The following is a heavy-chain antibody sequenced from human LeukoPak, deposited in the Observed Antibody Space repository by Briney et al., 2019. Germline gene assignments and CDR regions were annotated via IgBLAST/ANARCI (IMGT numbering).Heavy chain of an antibody. CDR1: GFTFDDYA. J-gene: IGHJ6*02. V-gene: IGHV3-43*02. CDR3: AKDMTFGLGTYVYDSRGPKVYYQYGTDV. Sequence: GGSLRLSCAASGFTFDDYAMRWVRQAPGKGLEWVSLISGGGGSTYYADSVKGRFTISRDNSKNSLYLQMNSLRTEDTALYYCAKDMTFGLGTYVYDSRGPKVYYQYGTDVGGQGTT. CDR2: ISGGGGST. D-gene: IGHD3-22*01.